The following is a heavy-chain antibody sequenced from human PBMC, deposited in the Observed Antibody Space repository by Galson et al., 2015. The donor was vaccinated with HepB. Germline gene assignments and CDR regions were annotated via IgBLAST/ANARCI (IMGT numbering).Heavy chain of an antibody. Sequence: CAISGDSVSSHSAAWNWIRQSPSRGLEWLGRTYYRSKWYNDYAVSVKSRITINPDTSKNQFSLQLNSVTPEDTAVYYCARDLTDYIWGSYRYTGYFDYWGQGTLVTVSS. V-gene: IGHV6-1*01. CDR1: GDSVSSHSAA. J-gene: IGHJ4*02. CDR3: ARDLTDYIWGSYRYTGYFDY. D-gene: IGHD3-16*02. CDR2: TYYRSKWYN.